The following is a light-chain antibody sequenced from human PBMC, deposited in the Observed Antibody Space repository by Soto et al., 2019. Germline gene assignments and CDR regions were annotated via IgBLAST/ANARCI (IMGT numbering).Light chain of an antibody. CDR1: QSVSTY. J-gene: IGKJ1*01. CDR3: HQSYDFPWT. CDR2: RTS. Sequence: DIQVTQSPSSLSASAGDRVTITCRTSQSVSTYVTWYQQKPGKAPYLLIYRTSILQTGVPSRFSGAGSGTEFTLTVSSLQHEDFATYYCHQSYDFPWTFGQGTKVDIK. V-gene: IGKV1-39*01.